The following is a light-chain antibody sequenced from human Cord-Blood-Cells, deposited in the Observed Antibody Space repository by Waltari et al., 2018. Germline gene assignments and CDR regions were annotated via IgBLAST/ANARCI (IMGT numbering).Light chain of an antibody. CDR2: EGS. CDR1: SSDVGSYNL. Sequence: QSALTQPASASGSPGQSITISCTGTSSDVGSYNLVSWYQQHPGKATKLMIYEGSKRPSGVSNRFSGSKSGNTASLTISGLQAEDEADYYCCSYAGSSTWVFGGGTKLTVL. J-gene: IGLJ3*02. CDR3: CSYAGSSTWV. V-gene: IGLV2-23*01.